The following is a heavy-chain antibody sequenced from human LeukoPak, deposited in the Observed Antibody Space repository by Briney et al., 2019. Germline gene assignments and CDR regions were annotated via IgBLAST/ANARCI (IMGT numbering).Heavy chain of an antibody. Sequence: SETLSLTCAVYGGSFNGYYCSWLRQPPGKGLEWIGEINHSGSTNYNPSLKSRVTISVDTSKNQFSLKLSSVTAADTAVYYCAREDSSSWYYFDYWGQGTLVTVSS. CDR3: AREDSSSWYYFDY. CDR2: INHSGST. CDR1: GGSFNGYY. D-gene: IGHD6-13*01. V-gene: IGHV4-34*01. J-gene: IGHJ4*02.